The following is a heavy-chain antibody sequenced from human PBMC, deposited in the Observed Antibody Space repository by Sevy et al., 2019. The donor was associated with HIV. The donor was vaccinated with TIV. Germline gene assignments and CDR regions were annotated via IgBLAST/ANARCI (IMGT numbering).Heavy chain of an antibody. CDR3: AREGCSKPHDY. V-gene: IGHV3-23*01. CDR1: GFTFSSYA. J-gene: IGHJ4*02. Sequence: GSLRLSCAASGFTFSSYAMSCVRQAPGKGLEWVSTFSFGCGKINYADSVKGRFTISRDNSKNTLYLQMHSLRAEDTAVYYCAREGCSKPHDYWGQGTLVTVSS. D-gene: IGHD3-10*02. CDR2: FSFGCGKI.